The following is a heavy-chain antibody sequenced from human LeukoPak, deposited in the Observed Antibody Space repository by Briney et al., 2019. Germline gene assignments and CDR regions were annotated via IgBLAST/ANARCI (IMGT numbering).Heavy chain of an antibody. CDR2: IWYDGSNK. D-gene: IGHD2-2*01. V-gene: IGHV3-33*01. Sequence: GGSVRLSCAASGFTFSSYGMHWVREAPGKGLEWVAVIWYDGSNKYYADSVKGRFTISRDNSKNTLYLQMNSLRAEDTAVYYCARDPARYCSSTSCSRSLDYWGQGTLVTVSS. J-gene: IGHJ4*02. CDR1: GFTFSSYG. CDR3: ARDPARYCSSTSCSRSLDY.